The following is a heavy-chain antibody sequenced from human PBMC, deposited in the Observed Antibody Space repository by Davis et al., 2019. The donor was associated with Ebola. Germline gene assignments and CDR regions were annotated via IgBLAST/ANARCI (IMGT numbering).Heavy chain of an antibody. CDR2: ISWNSGIL. J-gene: IGHJ4*02. CDR3: ARDDCSGGSCYLFAY. Sequence: GGSLRLSCAASGFTFDAYAMHWVRQAPGKGLEWVSGISWNSGILGYVDSVKGRFTISRDNAKNSLYLQMNSLRAEDTAVYYCARDDCSGGSCYLFAYWGQGTLVTVSS. D-gene: IGHD2-15*01. CDR1: GFTFDAYA. V-gene: IGHV3-9*01.